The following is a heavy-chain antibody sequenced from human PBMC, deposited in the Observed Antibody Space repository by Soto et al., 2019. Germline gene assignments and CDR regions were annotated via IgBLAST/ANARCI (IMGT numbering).Heavy chain of an antibody. D-gene: IGHD6-13*01. CDR2: IDASGNT. V-gene: IGHV4-4*07. Sequence: PSETLSLTCTVSVDSITTYYWSWIRQPAGKGLEWIGRIDASGNTNYNPSLNSRVTMSIDTSKKQFSLKLTSVTAADTAIYYCARYSNNWFQTEGMDVWGQWTTVTVS. J-gene: IGHJ6*02. CDR1: VDSITTYY. CDR3: ARYSNNWFQTEGMDV.